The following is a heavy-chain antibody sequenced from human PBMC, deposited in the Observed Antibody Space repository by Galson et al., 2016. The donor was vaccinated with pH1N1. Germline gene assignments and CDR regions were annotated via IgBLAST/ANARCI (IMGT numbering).Heavy chain of an antibody. D-gene: IGHD1-26*01. J-gene: IGHJ4*02. CDR1: GFSLSTSGMC. V-gene: IGHV2-70*01. CDR2: IDWDDDK. Sequence: PALVKPTQTLTLTCTFSGFSLSTSGMCVSWIRQPPGKALEWLALIDWDDDKYYSTSLKTRLTISKDTSKSQVVLTMNNMDPVDPATYYWARGVRGSSDFDYWGQGTLVTVSS. CDR3: ARGVRGSSDFDY.